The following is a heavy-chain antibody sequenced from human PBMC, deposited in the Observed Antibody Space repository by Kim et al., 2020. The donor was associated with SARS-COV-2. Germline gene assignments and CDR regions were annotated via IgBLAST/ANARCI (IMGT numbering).Heavy chain of an antibody. Sequence: KQYYADAVKGRFTISRENSKNTMYLHMNSLRAEDTSVCYYAREAPYYFDYWGQGTLVTVSS. V-gene: IGHV3-30*01. J-gene: IGHJ4*02. CDR3: AREAPYYFDY. CDR2: KQ.